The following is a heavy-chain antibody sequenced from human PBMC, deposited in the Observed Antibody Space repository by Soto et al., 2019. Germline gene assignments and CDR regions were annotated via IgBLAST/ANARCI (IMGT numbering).Heavy chain of an antibody. V-gene: IGHV4-39*01. CDR1: GGSISSSSYY. D-gene: IGHD5-18*01. CDR3: ARLGAMVTDY. Sequence: SETLSLTCTVSGGSISSSSYYWGWIRQPPGKGLEWIGSIYYSGSTYYNPSLKSRVTISVDTSKNQFSLKLSSVTAADTAVYYCARLGAMVTDYWGQGTLVTVSS. J-gene: IGHJ4*02. CDR2: IYYSGST.